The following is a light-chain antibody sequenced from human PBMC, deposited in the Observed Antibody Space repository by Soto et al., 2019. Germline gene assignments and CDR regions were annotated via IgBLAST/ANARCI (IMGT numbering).Light chain of an antibody. CDR1: DSNLGRNY. CDR3: GSWDNNLRAYV. V-gene: IGLV1-51*01. Sequence: QSVLTQPPSVSATPGQKVTISCSGSDSNLGRNYVSWYQQLPGTAPRLLIYDNVYRFSGIPARFSASKSGTSATLGIAGLQPGDEGDYYCGSWDNNLRAYVFGTGTKLTDL. CDR2: DNV. J-gene: IGLJ1*01.